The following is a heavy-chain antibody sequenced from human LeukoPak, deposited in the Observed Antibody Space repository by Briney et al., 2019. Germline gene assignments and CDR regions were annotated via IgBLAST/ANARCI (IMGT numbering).Heavy chain of an antibody. V-gene: IGHV3-21*01. CDR3: ARDSPSRYSSSWFLFDP. CDR2: ISSSSSYI. D-gene: IGHD6-13*01. J-gene: IGHJ5*02. Sequence: GGSLRLSCAASGFTFSSYSMNWVRQAPGKGLEWVSSISSSSSYIYYADSVKGRFTISRDNAKNSLYLQMNSLRAEDTAVYYCARDSPSRYSSSWFLFDPWGQGTLVTASS. CDR1: GFTFSSYS.